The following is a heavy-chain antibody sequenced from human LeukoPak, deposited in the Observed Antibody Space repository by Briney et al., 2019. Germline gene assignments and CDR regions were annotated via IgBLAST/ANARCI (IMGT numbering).Heavy chain of an antibody. V-gene: IGHV4-59*08. J-gene: IGHJ4*02. Sequence: PSETLSLTCTVSGGSISSYYWSWIRQPPGKGLEWIGYIYYSGSTNYNPSLKSRVTISVDTSKNQFSLKLSSVTAADTAVYYCARQGRPTYHYDSSGYYFDYWGQGILVTVSS. CDR3: ARQGRPTYHYDSSGYYFDY. CDR1: GGSISSYY. D-gene: IGHD3-22*01. CDR2: IYYSGST.